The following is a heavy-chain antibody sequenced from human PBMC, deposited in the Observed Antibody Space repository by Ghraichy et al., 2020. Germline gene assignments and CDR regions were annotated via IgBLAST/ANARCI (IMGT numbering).Heavy chain of an antibody. CDR3: ARGSTVVRFVYYDCMDV. V-gene: IGHV3-48*02. CDR2: ITSSGRTI. J-gene: IGHJ6*02. D-gene: IGHD4-23*01. Sequence: GGSLRLSCVGSGFTISSYSMNWVRQSPGKGLEWVSYITSSGRTISYADSVKGRFTISRDNAQNSLYLQMNSLRDGDTAVYYCARGSTVVRFVYYDCMDVWGQGTTVPFSS. CDR1: GFTISSYS.